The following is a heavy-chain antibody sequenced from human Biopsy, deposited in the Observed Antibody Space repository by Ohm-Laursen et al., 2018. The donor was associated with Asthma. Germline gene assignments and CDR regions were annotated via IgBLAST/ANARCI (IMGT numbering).Heavy chain of an antibody. CDR3: ARVDTIFGVVIPIYYYYGMDV. J-gene: IGHJ6*02. V-gene: IGHV3-21*01. CDR2: ISSSSSYI. Sequence: GSLRLSCTASGFTFSSYSMNWVRQAPGKGLEWVSSISSSSSYIYYADSVKGRFTISRDNAKNSLYLQMKSLRAEDTAVYYCARVDTIFGVVIPIYYYYGMDVWGQGTTVTVSS. CDR1: GFTFSSYS. D-gene: IGHD3-3*01.